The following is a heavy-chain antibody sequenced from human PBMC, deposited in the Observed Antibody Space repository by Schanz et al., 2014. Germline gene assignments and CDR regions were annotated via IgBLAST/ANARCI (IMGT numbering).Heavy chain of an antibody. CDR2: ITYNGGTI. D-gene: IGHD5-18*01. V-gene: IGHV3-48*01. Sequence: PGGSLRLSCAASGITFSSHSFNWVRQAPGKGLEWISYITYNGGTIYYADSVKGRFTISRDNAKNSLYLQMNNLRAEDTAVYYCVRVSFADPRLYRGMDRDIDYWGQGTLVTVSS. CDR3: VRVSFADPRLYRGMDRDIDY. CDR1: GITFSSHS. J-gene: IGHJ4*02.